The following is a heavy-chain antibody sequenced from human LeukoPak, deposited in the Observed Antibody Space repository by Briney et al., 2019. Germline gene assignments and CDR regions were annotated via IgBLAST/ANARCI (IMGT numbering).Heavy chain of an antibody. J-gene: IGHJ4*02. D-gene: IGHD6-19*01. CDR3: ARALLSGWIRHFDY. Sequence: SETLSLTCTVSGGSISSSSYYWGWIRQPPGKGLEWIGSFYYSGSTYYNPSLKSRVTISVDTSKNQFSLKLSSVTAADTAVYYCARALLSGWIRHFDYWGQGTLVTVSS. CDR1: GGSISSSSYY. CDR2: FYYSGST. V-gene: IGHV4-39*01.